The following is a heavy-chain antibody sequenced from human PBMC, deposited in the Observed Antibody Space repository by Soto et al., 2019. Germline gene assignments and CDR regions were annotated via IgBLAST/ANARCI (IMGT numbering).Heavy chain of an antibody. CDR1: GFTFSSYW. CDR3: ARNVDSGSGRLLPDY. CDR2: INSDGSST. D-gene: IGHD2-15*01. V-gene: IGHV3-74*01. Sequence: GGSLRLSCAASGFTFSSYWMHWVRQAPGKGLVWVSRINSDGSSTSYADSVKGRFTISRDNAKNTLYLQMNSLRAEDTAVYYCARNVDSGSGRLLPDYWGQGTLVTVSS. J-gene: IGHJ4*02.